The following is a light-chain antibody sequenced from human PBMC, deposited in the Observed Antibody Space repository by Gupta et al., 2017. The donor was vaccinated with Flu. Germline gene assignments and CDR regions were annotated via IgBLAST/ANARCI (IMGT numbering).Light chain of an antibody. CDR2: GNS. V-gene: IGLV1-40*01. CDR1: RSNIGAGYD. CDR3: QSYDSSLSGSGV. Sequence: QSVLTQPPSVSGAPGPGVTISCTGRRSNIGAGYDVHWYQQLPGTAPKLLIYGNSNRPSGVPDRFSGSKSGTSASLAITGLQAEDEADYYCQSYDSSLSGSGVFGTGTKVTVL. J-gene: IGLJ1*01.